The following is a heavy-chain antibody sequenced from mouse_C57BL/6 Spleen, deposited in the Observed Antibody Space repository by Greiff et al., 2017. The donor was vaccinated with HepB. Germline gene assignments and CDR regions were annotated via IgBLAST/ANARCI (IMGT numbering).Heavy chain of an antibody. CDR1: GYTFTEYT. J-gene: IGHJ4*01. Sequence: QVQLQQSGAELVKPGASVKLSCKASGYTFTEYTIHWVKQRSGQGLEWIGWFYPGSGSIKYNEKFKDKATLTADKSSSTVYIELSRLTSEDSAVYFCARHEEGENYGSSPLYAMDYWGQGTSVTVSS. CDR2: FYPGSGSI. V-gene: IGHV1-62-2*01. D-gene: IGHD1-1*01. CDR3: ARHEEGENYGSSPLYAMDY.